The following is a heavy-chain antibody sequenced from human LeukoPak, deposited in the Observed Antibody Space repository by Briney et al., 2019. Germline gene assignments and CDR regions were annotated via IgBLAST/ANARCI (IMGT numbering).Heavy chain of an antibody. CDR1: GYTFTSYG. Sequence: ASVKVSCKASGYTFTSYGISWVRQAPGQGLEWMGWISAYNGNTNYAQKLQGRVTMTTDTSTSTAYMELRSLRSDDTAVYYCARIEIAVAGTPYYYYGMDVWGQGTTVTVSS. V-gene: IGHV1-18*01. CDR2: ISAYNGNT. J-gene: IGHJ6*02. D-gene: IGHD6-19*01. CDR3: ARIEIAVAGTPYYYYGMDV.